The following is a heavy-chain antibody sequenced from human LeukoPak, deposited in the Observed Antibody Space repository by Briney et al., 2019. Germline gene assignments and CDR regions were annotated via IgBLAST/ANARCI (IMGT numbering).Heavy chain of an antibody. Sequence: PGGSLRLSCAASGFTASSNYMSWVRQAPGKGLELVSVIYSGGSTYYADSVKGRFTISRDNSKNTLYLQMNSLRAEDTAVYYCARRLRTVTRFSDYWGQGTLVTVSS. CDR1: GFTASSNY. CDR2: IYSGGST. CDR3: ARRLRTVTRFSDY. V-gene: IGHV3-53*01. J-gene: IGHJ4*02. D-gene: IGHD4-17*01.